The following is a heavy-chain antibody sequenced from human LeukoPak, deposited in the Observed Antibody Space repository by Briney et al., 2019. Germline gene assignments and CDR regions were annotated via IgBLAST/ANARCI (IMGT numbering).Heavy chain of an antibody. Sequence: PGGSLRLSCAASGFTFDDYGMSWVRRAPGKGLEWVSGINWNGGSTNYADSVKGRFTISRDNAKNSLYLQMSSLKTEDTAVYYCTTVPSWYGGADYWGQGTLVTVSS. J-gene: IGHJ4*02. CDR2: INWNGGST. CDR1: GFTFDDYG. D-gene: IGHD6-13*01. CDR3: TTVPSWYGGADY. V-gene: IGHV3-20*04.